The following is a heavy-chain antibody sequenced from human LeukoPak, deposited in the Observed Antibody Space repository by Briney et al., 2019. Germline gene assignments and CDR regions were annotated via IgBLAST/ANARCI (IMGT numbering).Heavy chain of an antibody. J-gene: IGHJ5*02. CDR1: GYSFTSYW. Sequence: GESLKISCKGSGYSFTSYWIGWVRQMPGKGLEWMGIIYPGDSDTRYSPSFQGQVTISADKSISTAYLQWSSLQASDTAMYYCARRGYCSGGSCRWFDPWGQGTLVTVSS. V-gene: IGHV5-51*01. CDR2: IYPGDSDT. D-gene: IGHD2-15*01. CDR3: ARRGYCSGGSCRWFDP.